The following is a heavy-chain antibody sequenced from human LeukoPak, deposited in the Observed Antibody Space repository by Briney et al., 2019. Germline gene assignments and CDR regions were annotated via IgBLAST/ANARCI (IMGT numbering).Heavy chain of an antibody. Sequence: GRSLRLSCAASGFTFSNYGMHWVRQAPGKGLEWVAVISYDESYKYYADSVKGRFTISRDISKNTLYLQMNSLRTEDTAVYYCATTLGSGWKFDYWGQGTLVTVSS. V-gene: IGHV3-30*03. CDR2: ISYDESYK. CDR3: ATTLGSGWKFDY. J-gene: IGHJ4*02. D-gene: IGHD6-19*01. CDR1: GFTFSNYG.